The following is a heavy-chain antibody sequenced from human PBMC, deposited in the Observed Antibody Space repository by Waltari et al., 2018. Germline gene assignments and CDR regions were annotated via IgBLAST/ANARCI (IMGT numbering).Heavy chain of an antibody. V-gene: IGHV3-48*02. Sequence: EVQLVESGGGLVQPGGSLRLSCAASGFTFSSYSMNWVRQAPGKGLEWVSYISSSSSTIYYAYSVKGRFTISRDNAKNSLYLQMNSLRDEDTAVYYCARDLPSGWYMILFDPWGQGTLVTVSS. D-gene: IGHD6-19*01. CDR1: GFTFSSYS. J-gene: IGHJ5*02. CDR3: ARDLPSGWYMILFDP. CDR2: ISSSSSTI.